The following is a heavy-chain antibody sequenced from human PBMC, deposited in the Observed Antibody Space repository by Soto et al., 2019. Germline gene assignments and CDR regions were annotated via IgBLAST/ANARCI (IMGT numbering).Heavy chain of an antibody. D-gene: IGHD3-3*01. CDR3: AKDAGGVWSVAKGSSYAYYGMDV. V-gene: IGHV3-9*01. CDR1: GFTFDDHA. Sequence: EVQLVESGGGMVQPGRSLRLSCVASGFTFDDHAMHWVRRGPGRGLEWVSGISWNSETTGYADSVRGRFTISRDNAKNSLYLQMNSLRVEDTAFYYCAKDAGGVWSVAKGSSYAYYGMDVWGQGTTAIVS. CDR2: ISWNSETT. J-gene: IGHJ6*02.